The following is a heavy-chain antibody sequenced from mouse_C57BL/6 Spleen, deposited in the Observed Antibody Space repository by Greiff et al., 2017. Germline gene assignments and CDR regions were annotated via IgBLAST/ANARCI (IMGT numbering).Heavy chain of an antibody. J-gene: IGHJ4*01. CDR3: ARKEIYYYGSSPYYYAMDY. CDR1: GYAFSSYW. CDR2: IYPGDGDT. V-gene: IGHV1-80*01. Sequence: QVTLKESGAELVKPGASVKISCKASGYAFSSYWMNWVKQRPGKGLEWIGQIYPGDGDTNYNGQFKGKATLTADKSSSTAYMQLSSLTSEDSAVYFCARKEIYYYGSSPYYYAMDYWGQGTSVTVSS. D-gene: IGHD1-1*01.